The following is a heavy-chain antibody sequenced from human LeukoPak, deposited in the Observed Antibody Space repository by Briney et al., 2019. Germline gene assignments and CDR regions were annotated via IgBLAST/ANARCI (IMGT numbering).Heavy chain of an antibody. D-gene: IGHD1-26*01. CDR1: GFTFSTYW. CDR2: IKQDGSQK. V-gene: IGHV3-7*01. Sequence: GGSLRLSCAVSGFTFSTYWMSWVRQAPGKGLEWVGNIKQDGSQKYYVHSVKGRFTISRDNAKNSLYLQMNSLRAEDTAVYYCAREKSGSNAAFDYWGQGTLDTVSS. J-gene: IGHJ4*02. CDR3: AREKSGSNAAFDY.